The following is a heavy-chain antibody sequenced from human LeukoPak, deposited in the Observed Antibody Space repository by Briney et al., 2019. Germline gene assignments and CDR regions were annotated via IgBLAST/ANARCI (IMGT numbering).Heavy chain of an antibody. CDR3: ARHEYSGSYYGLSWFDP. CDR1: GGSISSSGYY. Sequence: SQTLSLTWTVAGGSISSSGYYCGWIRQPPGKGLEWIASIYYSRSTYYNPSLKTRVTISVAQSTTKISLRLSSLTAADTAVYYCARHEYSGSYYGLSWFDPWGQGTLVTVSS. D-gene: IGHD1-26*01. CDR2: IYYSRST. V-gene: IGHV4-39*01. J-gene: IGHJ5*02.